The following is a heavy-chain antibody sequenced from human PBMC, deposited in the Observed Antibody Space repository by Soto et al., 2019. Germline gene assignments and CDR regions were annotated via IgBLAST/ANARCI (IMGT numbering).Heavy chain of an antibody. CDR2: INPNSGGT. J-gene: IGHJ4*02. CDR3: AREKGYDSSGYYWNY. V-gene: IGHV1-2*02. CDR1: GYTFTGYY. D-gene: IGHD3-22*01. Sequence: ASVKVSCKASGYTFTGYYMHWVRQAPGQGLEWMGWINPNSGGTNYAQKLQGRVTMTTDTSTSTAYMELRSLRSDDTAVYYCAREKGYDSSGYYWNYWGQGTLVTVSS.